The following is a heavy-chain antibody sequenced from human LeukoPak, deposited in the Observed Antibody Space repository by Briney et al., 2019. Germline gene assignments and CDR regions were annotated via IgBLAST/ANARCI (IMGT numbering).Heavy chain of an antibody. CDR1: GFTLSSNA. D-gene: IGHD5-18*01. CDR2: ISYDGSNK. CDR3: ARDRVQIWSYVGTFDF. Sequence: GGSLRLSCAASGFTLSSNAMHWVRQAPGKGLEWVAVISYDGSNKYYADSVKGRFTISRDNSKNTLYLQMNRLRAEDTAVYYCARDRVQIWSYVGTFDFWGQGALVTVSS. V-gene: IGHV3-30-3*01. J-gene: IGHJ4*02.